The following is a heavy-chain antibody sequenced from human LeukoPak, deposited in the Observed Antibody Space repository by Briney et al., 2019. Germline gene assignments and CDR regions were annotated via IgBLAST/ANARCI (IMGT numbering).Heavy chain of an antibody. CDR1: GFTFSSYE. D-gene: IGHD5-12*01. CDR2: ISSSGSTI. CDR3: ARVDGGYSGYVGY. Sequence: GGSLRLSCAASGFTFSSYEMNWVRQAPGKGLEWVSYISSSGSTIYYADSVKGRFTISRHNAKNSLYLQMNSLRAEDTAVYYCARVDGGYSGYVGYWGQGTLVTVSS. J-gene: IGHJ4*02. V-gene: IGHV3-48*03.